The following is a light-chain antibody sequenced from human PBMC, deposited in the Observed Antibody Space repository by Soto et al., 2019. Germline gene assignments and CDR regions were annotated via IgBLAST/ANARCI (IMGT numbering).Light chain of an antibody. CDR1: QSISFW. CDR3: QQYNSFAPYS. Sequence: DIQMTQSPSTLSASVGDRVTITCRSSQSISFWLAWYQQKPGKAPKLLIYDASTLYSGVPSRFSGSRSVTEFTLTISSLQPDDFGSYYCQQYNSFAPYSFGQGTKLEI. J-gene: IGKJ2*03. CDR2: DAS. V-gene: IGKV1-5*01.